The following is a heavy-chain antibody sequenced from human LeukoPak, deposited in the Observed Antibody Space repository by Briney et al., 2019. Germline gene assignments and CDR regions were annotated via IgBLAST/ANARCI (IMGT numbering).Heavy chain of an antibody. CDR3: ARAFRWLQTTGPGY. D-gene: IGHD5-24*01. CDR1: GYTFTGYY. J-gene: IGHJ4*02. CDR2: INPNSGGT. V-gene: IGHV1-2*02. Sequence: ASVNVSCKASGYTFTGYYMHWVRQAPGQGLEWMGWINPNSGGTNYAQKFQGRVTMTRDTSISTAYMELSRLRSDDTAVYYCARAFRWLQTTGPGYWGQGTLVTVSS.